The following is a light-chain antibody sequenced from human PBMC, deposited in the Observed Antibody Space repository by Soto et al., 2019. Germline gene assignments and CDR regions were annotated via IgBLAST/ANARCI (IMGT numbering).Light chain of an antibody. CDR3: QQYDTLPPS. J-gene: IGKJ3*01. CDR2: DAS. Sequence: DIQMTQSPSSLSASVGDRVTITCQARQDISNYLNWYQQKPGKAPKLLIYDASNLETGVPSRFSGSESGTYFTFNISSLQPEDIATYSCQQYDTLPPSFGRGTKVDIK. CDR1: QDISNY. V-gene: IGKV1-33*01.